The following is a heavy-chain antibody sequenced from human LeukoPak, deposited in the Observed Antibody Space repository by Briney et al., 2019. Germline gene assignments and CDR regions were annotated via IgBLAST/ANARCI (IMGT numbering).Heavy chain of an antibody. V-gene: IGHV3-30-3*01. CDR3: ARDAVEYYYGSGSMDV. J-gene: IGHJ6*02. Sequence: GGSLRLSCAASGFTFSSYAMHWVCQAPGKGLEWVAVISYDGSNKYYADSVKGRFTISRDNSKNTLYLQMNSLRAEDTAVYYCARDAVEYYYGSGSMDVWGQGTTVTVSS. CDR2: ISYDGSNK. CDR1: GFTFSSYA. D-gene: IGHD3-10*01.